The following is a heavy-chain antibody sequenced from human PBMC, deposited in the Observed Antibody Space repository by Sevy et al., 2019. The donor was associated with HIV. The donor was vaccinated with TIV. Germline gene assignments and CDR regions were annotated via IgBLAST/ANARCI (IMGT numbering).Heavy chain of an antibody. CDR2: ISYDGSNK. D-gene: IGHD4-17*01. CDR3: ARGGTFDYVDYGNDF. V-gene: IGHV3-30-3*01. Sequence: GGSLRLSCAASGFTFSSYAMHWVRQAPGKGLEWVAVISYDGSNKYYADSVKGRFTISRDNSKNTLYLQMNSLRAEDTAVYYCARGGTFDYVDYGNDFWGQGTLVTVSS. CDR1: GFTFSSYA. J-gene: IGHJ4*02.